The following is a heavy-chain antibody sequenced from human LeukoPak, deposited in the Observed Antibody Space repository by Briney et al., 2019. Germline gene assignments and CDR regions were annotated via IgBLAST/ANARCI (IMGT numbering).Heavy chain of an antibody. Sequence: GGTLRLSCAASGFTFSSYGMSWVRQAPGKGLEWVSAISAGGGLTYYADSVKGRFTISRDNSKNTLYLQMNSLRAEDTAVYYCAKMAGILWFGEYYNWFDPWAREPWSPSPQ. J-gene: IGHJ5*02. CDR3: AKMAGILWFGEYYNWFDP. D-gene: IGHD3-10*01. V-gene: IGHV3-23*01. CDR1: GFTFSSYG. CDR2: ISAGGGLT.